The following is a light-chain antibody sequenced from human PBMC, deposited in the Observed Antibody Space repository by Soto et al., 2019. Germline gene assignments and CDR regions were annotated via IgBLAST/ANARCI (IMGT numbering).Light chain of an antibody. CDR2: DAS. J-gene: IGKJ1*01. Sequence: DIQMTQSPSTLSAYVGDRVTITCRASQIIDIWLAWYQQKPGKAPKLLIYDASNLQSGVPTRFSGSGSGTEFTLTISSLQPDDFATYYCQQYNSYSWTFGQGSKV. V-gene: IGKV1-5*01. CDR3: QQYNSYSWT. CDR1: QIIDIW.